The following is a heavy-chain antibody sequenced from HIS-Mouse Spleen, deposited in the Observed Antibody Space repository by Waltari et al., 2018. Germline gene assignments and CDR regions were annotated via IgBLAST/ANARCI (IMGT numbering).Heavy chain of an antibody. J-gene: IGHJ2*01. Sequence: QLQLQESGTGLVKTSETLSLTCTVSGGSISSSSYYWGWIRQPLGKGLGWFVSIYYSGSTYDIPSLKSRVTISVNTPKNQFSLKLSSVTAADTDVYYCAREIPYSSSWYDWYFDLWGRGTLVTVSS. CDR3: AREIPYSSSWYDWYFDL. D-gene: IGHD6-13*01. CDR1: GGSISSSSYY. V-gene: IGHV4-39*07. CDR2: IYYSGST.